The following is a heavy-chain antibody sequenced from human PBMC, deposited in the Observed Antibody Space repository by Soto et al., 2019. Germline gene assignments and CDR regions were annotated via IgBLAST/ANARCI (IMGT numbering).Heavy chain of an antibody. V-gene: IGHV4-59*08. CDR3: ARFGYVDGLGGDYYYGMDG. J-gene: IGHJ6*02. CDR2: IYYSGST. Sequence: SSETLSLTCTVSGGSISSYYWSWIRQPPGKGLEWIGYIYYSGSTNYNPSLKSRVTISVDTSKNQFSLKLSSVTAADTAVYYCARFGYVDGLGGDYYYGMDGWGQGTTVTVSS. CDR1: GGSISSYY. D-gene: IGHD3-9*01.